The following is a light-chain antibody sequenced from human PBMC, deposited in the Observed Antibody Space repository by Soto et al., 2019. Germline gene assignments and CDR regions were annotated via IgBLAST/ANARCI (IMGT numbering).Light chain of an antibody. CDR2: GAS. CDR1: QGISDY. Sequence: IQMTQSPSSLSASVGDRVTITCRASQGISDYLAWYQQKPGKSPKLLIYGASTLQSGVPSRFSGSGSGTDFTLTISSLQPEDVATYYCQKYNSAPTWTFGQGTKVAIK. CDR3: QKYNSAPTWT. J-gene: IGKJ1*01. V-gene: IGKV1-27*01.